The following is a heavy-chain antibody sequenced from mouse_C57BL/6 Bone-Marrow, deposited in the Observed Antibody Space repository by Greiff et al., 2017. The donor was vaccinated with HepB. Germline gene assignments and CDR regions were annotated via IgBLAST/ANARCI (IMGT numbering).Heavy chain of an antibody. CDR3: ARRGGSSLAWFAY. CDR1: GFSLTSYG. V-gene: IGHV2-2*01. D-gene: IGHD1-1*01. CDR2: IWSGGST. Sequence: QVQLQQSGPGLVQPSQSLSITCPVSGFSLTSYGVHWVRQSPGKGLEWLGVIWSGGSTDYNAAFISRLSISKDNSKSQVFFKMNSLQADDTAIYYCARRGGSSLAWFAYWGQGTLVTVSA. J-gene: IGHJ3*01.